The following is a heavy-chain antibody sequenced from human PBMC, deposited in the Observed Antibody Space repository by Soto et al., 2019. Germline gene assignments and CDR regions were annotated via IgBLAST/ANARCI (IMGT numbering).Heavy chain of an antibody. D-gene: IGHD6-25*01. V-gene: IGHV1-2*02. J-gene: IGHJ2*01. CDR3: AREGGAAPGARREWYLDL. Sequence: QVQLVQAGAEVKKPGASVTFSCKTSGYPLTAFYIHWVRQAPGQGLEWMAWINPHTGDTNTALKYQGRVAMTRETTINTAFKELTRLSSDDTAVYYWAREGGAAPGARREWYLDLWGRGTLVSVSS. CDR2: INPHTGDT. CDR1: GYPLTAFY.